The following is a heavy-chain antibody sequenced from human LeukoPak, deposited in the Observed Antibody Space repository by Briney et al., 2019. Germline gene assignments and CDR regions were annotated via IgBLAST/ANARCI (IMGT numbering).Heavy chain of an antibody. D-gene: IGHD3-10*01. CDR3: AKTYYYGSGSYPNDNYYYGMDV. J-gene: IGHJ6*02. CDR2: ISGSGGST. Sequence: PGGSLRLSCAASGFTFSSYRMSWVRQAPGKGLEWVSAISGSGGSTYYADSVKGRFTISRDNSKNTLYLQMNSLRAEDTAVYYCAKTYYYGSGSYPNDNYYYGMDVWGQGTTVTVSS. CDR1: GFTFSSYR. V-gene: IGHV3-23*01.